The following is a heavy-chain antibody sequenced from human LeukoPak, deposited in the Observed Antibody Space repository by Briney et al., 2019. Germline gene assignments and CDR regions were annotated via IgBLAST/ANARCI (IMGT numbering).Heavy chain of an antibody. CDR3: ARSDCRGGSCLFDP. D-gene: IGHD2-15*01. Sequence: GASVKVSCKASGYTFTGYYMHWVRQAPGQGLEWMGWINPNSGGTNYAQKFQGRVTMTRDMSTSTVYMDLSSLRSEDTAVYYCARSDCRGGSCLFDPWGQGTLVTVSS. CDR1: GYTFTGYY. V-gene: IGHV1-2*02. CDR2: INPNSGGT. J-gene: IGHJ5*02.